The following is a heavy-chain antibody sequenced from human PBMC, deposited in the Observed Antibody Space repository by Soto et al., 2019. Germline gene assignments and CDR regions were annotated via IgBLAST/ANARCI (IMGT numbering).Heavy chain of an antibody. CDR3: ARAPGNYYYAMDV. CDR1: GYTFTTYA. J-gene: IGHJ6*01. V-gene: IGHV1-3*01. D-gene: IGHD1-26*01. CDR2: INGANGNT. Sequence: ASVRVSCKXSGYTFTTYAMHWVRQAPGQRLEWLGSINGANGNTKYSQKFQGRVTITRDTSASTAYMEMSSLRSEDTDVYYCARAPGNYYYAMDVWGQGTTVTVSS.